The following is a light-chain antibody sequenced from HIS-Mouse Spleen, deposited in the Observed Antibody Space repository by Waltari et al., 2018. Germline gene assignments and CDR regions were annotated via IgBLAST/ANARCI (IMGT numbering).Light chain of an antibody. Sequence: QSVLTQPPSVSGAPGQRVPISCTGRSPTLGARYAVHWPQQPPGTAPKHLIYGNSNRPSGVPDRFSGSKSGTSASLAITGLQAEDEADYYCQSYDSSLSGANWVFGGGTKLTVL. CDR2: GNS. CDR1: SPTLGARYA. J-gene: IGLJ3*02. CDR3: QSYDSSLSGANWV. V-gene: IGLV1-40*01.